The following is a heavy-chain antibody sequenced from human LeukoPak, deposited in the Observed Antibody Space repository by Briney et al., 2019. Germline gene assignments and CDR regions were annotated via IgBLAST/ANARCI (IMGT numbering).Heavy chain of an antibody. D-gene: IGHD5-12*01. CDR1: GGSISSGDYY. Sequence: SQTLSLTCSVSGGSISSGDYYWSWIRQHPGKGLEWIGYIHYSGSTYYNPSLKSRVSISVSTSKNRFSLQLSSVTAADTAVYYCARVIGYDQLDYWGLGTLVTVSS. V-gene: IGHV4-31*03. CDR2: IHYSGST. J-gene: IGHJ4*02. CDR3: ARVIGYDQLDY.